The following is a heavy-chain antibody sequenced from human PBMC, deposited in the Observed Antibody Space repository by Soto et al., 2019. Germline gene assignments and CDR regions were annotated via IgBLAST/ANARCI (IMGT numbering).Heavy chain of an antibody. D-gene: IGHD2-8*01. CDR1: GFTFSDYY. V-gene: IGHV3-11*01. CDR3: ARGSSCTNGVCYIYYYYYMDV. J-gene: IGHJ6*03. CDR2: ISSSGSTK. Sequence: GGSLRLSCAASGFTFSDYYMSWIRQAPGKGLEWVSYISSSGSTKYYADSVEGRFTISRDNAKNSLYLQMNSLRAEDTAVYYCARGSSCTNGVCYIYYYYYMDVWGKGTTVTVSS.